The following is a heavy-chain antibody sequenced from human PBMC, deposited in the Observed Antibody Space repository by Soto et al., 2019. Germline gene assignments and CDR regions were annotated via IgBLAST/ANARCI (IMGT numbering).Heavy chain of an antibody. CDR1: RFSFGSPD. J-gene: IGHJ4*01. D-gene: IGHD2-15*01. Sequence: GGSPRLSCAAPRFSFGSPDMGCVRHAPGKGLEWVSGISGSGGSTYYADSVKGRFTISRDNSKSTLYLQMNSLRAEDTAVYYCAKGVFFCGTGYSLEFFSYWGRRSLVPVSS. V-gene: IGHV3-23*01. CDR3: AKGVFFCGTGYSLEFFSY. CDR2: ISGSGGST.